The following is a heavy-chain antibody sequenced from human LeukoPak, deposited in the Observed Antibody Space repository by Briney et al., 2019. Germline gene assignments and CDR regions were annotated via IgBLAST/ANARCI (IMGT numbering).Heavy chain of an antibody. V-gene: IGHV1-18*01. CDR1: GYIFTNYG. J-gene: IGHJ6*02. CDR2: ISSDNSKT. CDR3: ARGLPPGYYYDSSGYYDYYGMDV. Sequence: ASVKVSCKASGYIFTNYGISWVRQAPGQGLEWMGWISSDNSKTNYLQKFQGRVTMTLETSTSTGYMELRSLTSDDTAVYYCARGLPPGYYYDSSGYYDYYGMDVWGQGTTVTVSS. D-gene: IGHD3-22*01.